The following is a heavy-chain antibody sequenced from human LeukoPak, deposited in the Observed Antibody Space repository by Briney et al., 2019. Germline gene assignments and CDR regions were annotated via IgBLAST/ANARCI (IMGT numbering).Heavy chain of an antibody. V-gene: IGHV1-18*01. CDR2: ISAYNGNT. Sequence: ASVKVSFKSSGYTFTSYGISWVRQAPGQGLEWMGWISAYNGNTNYAQKLQGRVTMTTDTSTSTAYMELRSLRSDDSAVYYCAREGTAICPDYWGQGTLVTVSS. J-gene: IGHJ4*02. CDR1: GYTFTSYG. CDR3: AREGTAICPDY. D-gene: IGHD2-21*02.